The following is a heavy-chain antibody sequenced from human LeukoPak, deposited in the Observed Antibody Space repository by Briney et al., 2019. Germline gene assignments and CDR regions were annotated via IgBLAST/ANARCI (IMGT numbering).Heavy chain of an antibody. CDR2: IYYSGST. V-gene: IGHV4-59*01. J-gene: IGHJ4*02. Sequence: SETLSLTCTVSGGSISSYYWSWIRQPPGKGLEWIGYIYYSGSTSYNPSLKSRVTISVDTSKNQFSLKLSSVTAADTAVYYCARGGRFDYWGQGTLVTASS. CDR1: GGSISSYY. CDR3: ARGGRFDY.